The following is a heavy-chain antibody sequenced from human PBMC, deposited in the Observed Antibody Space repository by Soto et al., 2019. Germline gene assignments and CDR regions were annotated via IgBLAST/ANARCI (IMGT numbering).Heavy chain of an antibody. CDR1: EFTFRTYW. J-gene: IGHJ5*02. V-gene: IGHV3-74*01. CDR3: RRSIYFVET. Sequence: PGGSLRLSCVASEFTFRTYWMHWVRQAPGKGLVWVSRIDTEGNSPFYADSVKGRFTISRDNAKNTLYLEMNSLRAEDAAVYYWRRSIYFVETWGQGTLVNGSS. CDR2: IDTEGNSP. D-gene: IGHD6-6*01.